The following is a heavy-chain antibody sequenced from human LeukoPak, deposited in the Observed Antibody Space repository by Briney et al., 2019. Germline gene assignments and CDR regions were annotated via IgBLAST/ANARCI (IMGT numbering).Heavy chain of an antibody. D-gene: IGHD2-2*01. J-gene: IGHJ4*02. CDR3: ARLRARLGYCISTSCHGYFDY. CDR2: ISYSGNT. V-gene: IGHV4-39*01. CDR1: GGSITSTTYF. Sequence: SETLSLTCTVSGGSITSTTYFWGWVRQPPGRDLEWLGTISYSGNTYYNPSLKSRLTISVDTSKNQFSLNLNSVTAADTAIYYCARLRARLGYCISTSCHGYFDYWAQGTLVTVSS.